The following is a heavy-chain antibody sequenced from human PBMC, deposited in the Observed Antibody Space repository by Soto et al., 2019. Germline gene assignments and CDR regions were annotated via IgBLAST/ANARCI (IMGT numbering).Heavy chain of an antibody. CDR2: INPNSGGT. Sequence: ASVKVSCKASGYTFTGYYMHWVRQAPGQGLEWMGWINPNSGGTNYAQTFQGWVTMTRDTSISTAYMGLSRLRSDDTAVYYCARGQYDFWSGPPRQPIYYYYGMDVWGQGTTVTVSS. V-gene: IGHV1-2*04. CDR1: GYTFTGYY. CDR3: ARGQYDFWSGPPRQPIYYYYGMDV. J-gene: IGHJ6*02. D-gene: IGHD3-3*01.